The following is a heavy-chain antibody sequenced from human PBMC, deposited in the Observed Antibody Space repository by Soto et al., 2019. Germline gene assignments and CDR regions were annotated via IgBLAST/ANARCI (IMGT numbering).Heavy chain of an antibody. CDR3: ARGWGSGVFDY. Sequence: SLTCAVSGGSISSGGYSWSWIRQPPGKGLEWIGYIYHSGSTFYNPSLKSRVTISVDTSKNQFSLKLSSVTAADTAVYYCARGWGSGVFDYWGQG. CDR1: GGSISSGGYS. D-gene: IGHD6-19*01. V-gene: IGHV4-30-2*01. J-gene: IGHJ4*02. CDR2: IYHSGST.